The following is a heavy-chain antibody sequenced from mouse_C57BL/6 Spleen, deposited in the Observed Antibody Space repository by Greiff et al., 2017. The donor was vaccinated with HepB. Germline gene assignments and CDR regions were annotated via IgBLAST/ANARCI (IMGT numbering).Heavy chain of an antibody. J-gene: IGHJ1*03. CDR1: GYTFTSYW. CDR3: ARSIPYYYGSSYDWYFDV. CDR2: IDPNSGGT. D-gene: IGHD1-1*01. V-gene: IGHV1-72*01. Sequence: QVQLQQPGAELVKPGASVKLSCKASGYTFTSYWMHWVKQRPGRGLEWIGRIDPNSGGTKYNEKFKSKATLTVDKPSSTAYTQLSSLTSEDSAVYYCARSIPYYYGSSYDWYFDVWGTGTTVTVSS.